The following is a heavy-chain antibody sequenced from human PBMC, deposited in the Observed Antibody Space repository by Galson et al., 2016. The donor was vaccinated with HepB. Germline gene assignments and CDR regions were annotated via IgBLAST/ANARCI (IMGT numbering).Heavy chain of an antibody. CDR2: IIPFVGTP. CDR1: GGTFSRYA. J-gene: IGHJ4*02. Sequence: SVKVSCKVYGGTFSRYAISWLRQAPGQGLEWMGGIIPFVGTPPYGQKFQGRVRIFADESTTTAYMELTGLRVDDTAVYYCAREGNCAGYKCFRFDYWGQGTLVTVSS. D-gene: IGHD2-15*01. V-gene: IGHV1-69*13. CDR3: AREGNCAGYKCFRFDY.